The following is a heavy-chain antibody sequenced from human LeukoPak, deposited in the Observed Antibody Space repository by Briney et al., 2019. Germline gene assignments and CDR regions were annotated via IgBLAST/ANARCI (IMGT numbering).Heavy chain of an antibody. CDR1: GYTFTSYG. D-gene: IGHD5-12*01. CDR3: AKDTVKVKTISRVPHYMDV. Sequence: ASVKVSCKASGYTFTSYGISWVRQAPGQGLEWMGWISAYNGNTNYAQKLQGRVTMTTDTSTSTAYMELRSLRSDDTAVYYCAKDTVKVKTISRVPHYMDVWGTGTTVTISS. CDR2: ISAYNGNT. J-gene: IGHJ6*03. V-gene: IGHV1-18*01.